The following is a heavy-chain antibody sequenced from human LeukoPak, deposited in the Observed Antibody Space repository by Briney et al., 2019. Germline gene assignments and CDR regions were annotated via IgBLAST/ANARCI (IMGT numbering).Heavy chain of an antibody. Sequence: GGSLRLSCAASGFTFSDHYVDWVRQAPGKGLEWVGRSRNKANDYTTEYAASVRGRFTISRDDLQNSLYLQMNSLKTDDTAVYYCARVNVGYYYDSSGYLPHDAFDIWGQGTMVTVSS. CDR3: ARVNVGYYYDSSGYLPHDAFDI. CDR2: SRNKANDYTT. J-gene: IGHJ3*02. V-gene: IGHV3-72*01. CDR1: GFTFSDHY. D-gene: IGHD3-22*01.